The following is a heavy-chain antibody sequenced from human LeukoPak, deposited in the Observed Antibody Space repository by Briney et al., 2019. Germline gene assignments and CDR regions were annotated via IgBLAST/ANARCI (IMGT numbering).Heavy chain of an antibody. V-gene: IGHV3-7*01. CDR2: IRQDGRET. Sequence: PGGSLRLSCAASGFTFNTFWMTWVRQAPGKGREWVANIRQDGRETKYVDSVKGRFSISRDNTKNSLYLQMNNLRGEDTAIYYCARTNEYGYGVWGQGTLVTVCS. D-gene: IGHD5-18*01. J-gene: IGHJ4*02. CDR1: GFTFNTFW. CDR3: ARTNEYGYGV.